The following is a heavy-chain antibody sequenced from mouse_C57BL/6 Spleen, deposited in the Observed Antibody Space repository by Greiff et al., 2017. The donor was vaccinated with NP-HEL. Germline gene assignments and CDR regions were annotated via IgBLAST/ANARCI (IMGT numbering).Heavy chain of an antibody. J-gene: IGHJ2*01. V-gene: IGHV1-55*01. CDR3: ARNPGRDSSGPFYFDY. CDR1: GYTFTSYW. D-gene: IGHD3-2*02. Sequence: QVQLQQSGAELVKPGASVKMSCKASGYTFTSYWITWVKQRPGQGLEWIGDIYPGSGSTNYNEKFKSKATLTVDTSSSTAYMQLSSLTSEDSAVYYCARNPGRDSSGPFYFDYWGQGTTLTVSS. CDR2: IYPGSGST.